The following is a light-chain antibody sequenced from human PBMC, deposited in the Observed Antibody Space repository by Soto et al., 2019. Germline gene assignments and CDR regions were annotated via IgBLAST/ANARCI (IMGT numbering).Light chain of an antibody. CDR1: QSVGSNY. Sequence: EIVLTQSPGTLSLSPGERATLSCRASQSVGSNYLAWYQQKPGQAPRLLTYSTSSRATGIPDRFSGSGSGTDFTLTISRLVPEDFAVYFCQQYGTSPMYTFGQGTKVDIK. CDR3: QQYGTSPMYT. CDR2: STS. J-gene: IGKJ2*01. V-gene: IGKV3-20*01.